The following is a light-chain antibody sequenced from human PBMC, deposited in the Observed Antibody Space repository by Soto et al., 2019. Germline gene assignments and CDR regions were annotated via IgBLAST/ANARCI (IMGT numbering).Light chain of an antibody. CDR2: DAS. CDR1: QSISSW. J-gene: IGKJ2*01. Sequence: DIQMTQSPSTLSASVGDRVTITCRASQSISSWLAWYQQKPGKAPKLLIHDASSLESGVPSRFSGSGSGTEFTLTIGSLQPDDFATYYCRQHNSYPYTFGQGTNLEIK. CDR3: RQHNSYPYT. V-gene: IGKV1-5*01.